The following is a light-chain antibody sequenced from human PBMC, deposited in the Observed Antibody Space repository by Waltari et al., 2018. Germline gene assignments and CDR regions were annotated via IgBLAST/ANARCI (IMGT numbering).Light chain of an antibody. Sequence: DIQMTQSPSTLSASVGDRITITCRASQSISTWLAWYQQKPGKAPKLPIYKASNLESGVPSRFSGSGSGTEFTLTISSLQPDDFATYYCQQYNSYHTFGQGTKLEIK. V-gene: IGKV1-5*03. CDR1: QSISTW. CDR2: KAS. CDR3: QQYNSYHT. J-gene: IGKJ2*01.